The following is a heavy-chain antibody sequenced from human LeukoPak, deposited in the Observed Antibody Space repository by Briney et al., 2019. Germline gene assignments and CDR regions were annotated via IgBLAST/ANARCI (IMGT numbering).Heavy chain of an antibody. Sequence: ASVKVSCKASGYTFTNNYLHWVRQAPGQGLEWMGMIYPRDGSTSYAQNFQGRVTVTRDTSTTTVHMELRGLRTEDTAVYYCARDQEGFDYWGQGTVVTVSS. CDR2: IYPRDGST. CDR1: GYTFTNNY. J-gene: IGHJ4*02. V-gene: IGHV1-46*01. CDR3: ARDQEGFDY.